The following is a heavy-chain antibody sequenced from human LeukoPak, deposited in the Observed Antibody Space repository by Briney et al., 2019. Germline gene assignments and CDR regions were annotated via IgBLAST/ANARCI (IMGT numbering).Heavy chain of an antibody. J-gene: IGHJ5*02. V-gene: IGHV3-30*18. CDR2: ISYDGSNK. CDR1: GFTFSSYG. Sequence: GGSLRLSCAASGFTFSSYGMHWVRQAPGEGLEWVAVISYDGSNKYYADSVKGRFTISRDNSKNTLYLQMNSLRAEDTDVYYCAKAQRFDPWGQGTLVTVSS. CDR3: AKAQRFDP.